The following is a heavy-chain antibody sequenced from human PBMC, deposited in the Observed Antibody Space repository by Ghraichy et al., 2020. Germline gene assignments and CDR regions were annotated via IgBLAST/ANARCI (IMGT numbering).Heavy chain of an antibody. Sequence: GGSLRLSCAASGFTFSSYGMHWVRQAPGKGLEWVAFIRYDGSNKYYADSVKGRFTISRDNSKNTLYLQMNSLRAEDTAVYYCAKDYEYSSGWYKDDYWGQGTLVTVSS. J-gene: IGHJ4*02. D-gene: IGHD6-19*01. CDR1: GFTFSSYG. CDR2: IRYDGSNK. V-gene: IGHV3-30*02. CDR3: AKDYEYSSGWYKDDY.